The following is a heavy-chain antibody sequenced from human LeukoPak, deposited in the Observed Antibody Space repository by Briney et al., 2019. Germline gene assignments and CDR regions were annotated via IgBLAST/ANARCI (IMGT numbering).Heavy chain of an antibody. J-gene: IGHJ4*02. Sequence: GGSLRLSCAASGFTVSAYAMAWVRQAPGKGLEWVSTIYDNNTYYADSVKGRFAISTDNSKNTLYLQMNSLRVEDTAVYFCAARKVRGVWFYLDYWGQGTLVTVSS. D-gene: IGHD3-10*01. CDR2: IYDNNT. CDR3: AARKVRGVWFYLDY. CDR1: GFTVSAYA. V-gene: IGHV3-23*05.